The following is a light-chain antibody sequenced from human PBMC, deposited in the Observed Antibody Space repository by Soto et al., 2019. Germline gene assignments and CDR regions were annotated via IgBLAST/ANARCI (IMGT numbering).Light chain of an antibody. CDR3: QQYDTSPTT. CDR2: AAS. J-gene: IGKJ1*01. V-gene: IGKV3-20*01. CDR1: HHFRGAS. Sequence: EIVLAQSPGTLSLSPGERAPLSCRASHHFRGASLAWYQQTPGQPPRLLIYAASTRATGIPDRFSGSGSGTDFTLTISRLEPEDFAVYYCQQYDTSPTTFGQGTKVDIK.